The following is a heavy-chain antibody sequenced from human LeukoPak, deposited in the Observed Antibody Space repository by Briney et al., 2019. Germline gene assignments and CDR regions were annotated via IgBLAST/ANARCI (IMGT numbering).Heavy chain of an antibody. V-gene: IGHV5-51*01. CDR2: IYPGDSDT. Sequence: PGESLKISCKGSGYSFTSYWIGWVRQMPGKGLEWMGIIYPGDSDTRYSPSFQGQVTISADKSISTAYLQWSSLRASDTAMYYCARQVSLWFGELLGWYYFDYWGQGTLVTVSS. D-gene: IGHD3-10*01. CDR3: ARQVSLWFGELLGWYYFDY. CDR1: GYSFTSYW. J-gene: IGHJ4*02.